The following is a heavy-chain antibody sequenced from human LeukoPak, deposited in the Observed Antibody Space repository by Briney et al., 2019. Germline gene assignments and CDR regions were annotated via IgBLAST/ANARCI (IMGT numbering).Heavy chain of an antibody. CDR3: ARANWVSNADADS. D-gene: IGHD6-13*01. CDR2: MKGGGGDT. V-gene: IGHV3-23*01. J-gene: IGHJ4*02. Sequence: GGSLRLSCAASGFSFSSYAMSWVRQAPARGLEWVSSMKGGGGDTFYADSVKGRFTLSRDDARNTVYFQLNSLRVEDTAVYYCARANWVSNADADSWGQGTLVTVSS. CDR1: GFSFSSYA.